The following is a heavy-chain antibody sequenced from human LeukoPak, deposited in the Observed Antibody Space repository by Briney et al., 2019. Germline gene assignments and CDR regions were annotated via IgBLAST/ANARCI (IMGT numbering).Heavy chain of an antibody. J-gene: IGHJ5*02. CDR1: GGSISSYY. CDR3: ARDNYGSGSNWFDH. V-gene: IGHV4-59*01. Sequence: PSATLSLTCTVSGGSISSYYWSWIRPPPGKGLEWIGYIYYSGSTNYNPSLKSRVTISVDTSKNQFSLKLSSVTAADTAVYYCARDNYGSGSNWFDHWGQGTLVTVSS. D-gene: IGHD3-10*01. CDR2: IYYSGST.